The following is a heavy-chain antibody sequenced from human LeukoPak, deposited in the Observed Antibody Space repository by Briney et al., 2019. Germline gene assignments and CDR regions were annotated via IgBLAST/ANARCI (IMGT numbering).Heavy chain of an antibody. J-gene: IGHJ4*02. D-gene: IGHD3-3*01. Sequence: SETLSLTCSVSGGSMSSYYWNWMRQSPGKGLEWIGYIHFSGRTNYNPSLKSRVTILKDTSKKEFSLKMNSVTAADTAVYYCARGFWGGFDYWGQGTLVTVSS. CDR2: IHFSGRT. CDR1: GGSMSSYY. CDR3: ARGFWGGFDY. V-gene: IGHV4-59*01.